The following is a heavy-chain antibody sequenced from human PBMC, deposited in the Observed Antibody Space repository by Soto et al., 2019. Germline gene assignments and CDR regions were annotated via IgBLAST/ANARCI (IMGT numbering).Heavy chain of an antibody. CDR2: ISDNGGTT. V-gene: IGHV3-23*01. D-gene: IGHD6-13*01. J-gene: IGHJ4*02. Sequence: PGGSLRLSCAASEFTFSNYAMSWVRQAPGKGLEWVSSISDNGGTTYYADSVKGRFTISRDNSKNTLYLQMNSLRAEDTAVYYCAKDPQQLRVYCDYWRQGTQVTVSS. CDR3: AKDPQQLRVYCDY. CDR1: EFTFSNYA.